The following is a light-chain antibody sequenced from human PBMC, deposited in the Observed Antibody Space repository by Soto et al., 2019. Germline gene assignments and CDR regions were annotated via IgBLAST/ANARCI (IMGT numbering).Light chain of an antibody. CDR3: QQYNNWWT. V-gene: IGKV3-15*01. CDR1: QSISSNF. Sequence: EIVLTQSPGTLSLSPGEGATLSCRASQSISSNFLAWYQQKPGQAPRLLIYGASTRATGIPARFSGSGSGTEFTLTISRLQSEDFAVYYCQQYNNWWTFGQGTKVDIK. J-gene: IGKJ1*01. CDR2: GAS.